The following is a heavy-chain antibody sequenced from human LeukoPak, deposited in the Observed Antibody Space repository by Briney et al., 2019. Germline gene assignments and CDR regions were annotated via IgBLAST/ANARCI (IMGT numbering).Heavy chain of an antibody. Sequence: ASVKVSCKASGYTFTSYDINWVRQATGQGLEWMGWMNPNSGGTNYAQKFQGRVTMTEDTSTDTAYMELSSLRSEDTAVYYCATDKIVVASQVADYWGQGTLVTVSS. V-gene: IGHV1-8*02. J-gene: IGHJ4*02. CDR3: ATDKIVVASQVADY. CDR2: MNPNSGGT. CDR1: GYTFTSYD. D-gene: IGHD3-22*01.